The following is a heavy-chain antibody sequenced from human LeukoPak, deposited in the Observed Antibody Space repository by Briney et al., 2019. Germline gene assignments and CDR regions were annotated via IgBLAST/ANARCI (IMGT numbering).Heavy chain of an antibody. Sequence: SETLSLTCTISGDYIGRINYYWGWIRQPPGKGLEWIVSMSYSGHTYYNPSLKSRVTTSIDTSKSQLPLNLKSVTAADTAVYYCARDRDVDDFDSWGHGTLVTVSS. V-gene: IGHV4-39*06. CDR3: ARDRDVDDFDS. CDR1: GDYIGRINYY. D-gene: IGHD2-15*01. CDR2: MSYSGHT. J-gene: IGHJ4*01.